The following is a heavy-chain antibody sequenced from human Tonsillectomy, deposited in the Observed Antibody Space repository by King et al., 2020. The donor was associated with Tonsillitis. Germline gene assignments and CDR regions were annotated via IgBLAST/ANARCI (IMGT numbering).Heavy chain of an antibody. V-gene: IGHV3-7*03. CDR1: GLSLSDYW. D-gene: IGHD5-12*01. CDR3: VGCRGWQPAY. CDR2: IKQDGSEK. J-gene: IGHJ4*02. Sequence: VQLVESGGGLVQPGGSLKLSCAASGLSLSDYWMNWVRQAPGKGLEWVAIIKQDGSEKLYVESVKGRFTISRDNAENSVFLQMTSVMVDDTAVYYCVGCRGWQPAYWGQGTLVAV.